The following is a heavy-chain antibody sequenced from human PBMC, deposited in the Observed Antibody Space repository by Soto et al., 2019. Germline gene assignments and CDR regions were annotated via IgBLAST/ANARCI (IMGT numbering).Heavy chain of an antibody. J-gene: IGHJ3*02. CDR3: ARLDCSGGSCYYHRAFDI. D-gene: IGHD2-15*01. CDR2: INPSGGNT. V-gene: IGHV1-46*01. Sequence: RASLKVSCNASEYTFTIYYMHWVRQAPGQGLEWMGIINPSGGNTSYAQKFQGRVTMTSNTSRSTVYMELSSLRSEDTAVYYCARLDCSGGSCYYHRAFDIWGQGTMVTVSS. CDR1: EYTFTIYY.